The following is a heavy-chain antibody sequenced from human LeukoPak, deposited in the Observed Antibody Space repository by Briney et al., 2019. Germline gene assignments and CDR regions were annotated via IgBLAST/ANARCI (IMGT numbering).Heavy chain of an antibody. CDR1: GGSISSYY. D-gene: IGHD3-10*01. Sequence: PSETLSLTCTVSGGSISSYYWSWIRQPPGKGLEWIGYIYYSGSTNYNPSLKSRVTISVDTSKNQFSLKLSSVTAADTAVYYCASHGSGSYWNWFDPWGQGTLVTVSS. J-gene: IGHJ5*02. CDR3: ASHGSGSYWNWFDP. CDR2: IYYSGST. V-gene: IGHV4-59*08.